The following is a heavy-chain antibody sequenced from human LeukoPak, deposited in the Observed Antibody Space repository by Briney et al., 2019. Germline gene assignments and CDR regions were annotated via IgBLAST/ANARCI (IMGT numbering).Heavy chain of an antibody. Sequence: GGSLRLSCAASGFTVSRNYMSWVRQAPGKGLEGVSVSSHGGSTYYADPVKRRFTISRYNSQNTLYLQMNSLRAEDTAVYYCARWRLRSGDAFDIWGQGTMVTVSS. CDR3: ARWRLRSGDAFDI. D-gene: IGHD3-10*01. CDR1: GFTVSRNY. CDR2: SSHGGST. V-gene: IGHV3-53*01. J-gene: IGHJ3*02.